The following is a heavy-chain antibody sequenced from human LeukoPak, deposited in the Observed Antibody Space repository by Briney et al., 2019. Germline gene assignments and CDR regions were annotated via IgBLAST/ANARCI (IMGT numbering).Heavy chain of an antibody. D-gene: IGHD6-19*01. V-gene: IGHV1-3*01. CDR2: INAGNGNT. CDR1: GYTFTSYA. CDR3: ARDGPQTNSGWENDAFDI. Sequence: GASVKVSCKASGYTFTSYAMHWVRQAPGQRLEWMGWINAGNGNTKYSQKFQGRVTMTTDTSTSTAYMELRSLRSDDTAVYYCARDGPQTNSGWENDAFDIWGQGTMVTVSS. J-gene: IGHJ3*02.